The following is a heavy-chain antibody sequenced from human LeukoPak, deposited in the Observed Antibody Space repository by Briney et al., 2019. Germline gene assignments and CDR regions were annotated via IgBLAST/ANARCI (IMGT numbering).Heavy chain of an antibody. J-gene: IGHJ4*02. CDR2: FYYSGST. CDR1: GGSVSSSY. CDR3: ARGKIPAALFDY. V-gene: IGHV4-59*02. D-gene: IGHD2-2*01. Sequence: SETLSLTCTVSGGSVSSSYWSWIRQPPGKGLEWIGYFYYSGSTNYNPSLMSRVTISVDTSKNQFSLKLSSVTAADTAVYYCARGKIPAALFDYWGQGTLVTVSS.